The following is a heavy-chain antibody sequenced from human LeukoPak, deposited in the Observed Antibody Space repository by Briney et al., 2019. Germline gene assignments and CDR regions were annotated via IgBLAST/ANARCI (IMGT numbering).Heavy chain of an antibody. Sequence: QAGGSLRLSCAASGFTFSSYWMSWVRQAPGKGLEWVANIKQDGSEKYYVDSVKGRFTISRDNAKNSLYLQMNRLRAEDTAVYYCARDARLWFGDYFDYWGQGTLVTVSS. CDR2: IKQDGSEK. CDR3: ARDARLWFGDYFDY. CDR1: GFTFSSYW. J-gene: IGHJ4*02. V-gene: IGHV3-7*01. D-gene: IGHD3-10*01.